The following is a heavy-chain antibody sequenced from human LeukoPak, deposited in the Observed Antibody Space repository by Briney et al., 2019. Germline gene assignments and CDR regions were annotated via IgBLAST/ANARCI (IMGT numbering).Heavy chain of an antibody. D-gene: IGHD4-17*01. Sequence: GGSLRLSCAASGFTFDDYAMPWVRQAPGKGLEWVSGISWNSGSIGYADSVKGRFTISRDNAKNSLYLQMNSLRAEDTALYYCAKDRHGDYSPDFDYWGQGTLVTVSS. CDR2: ISWNSGSI. J-gene: IGHJ4*02. CDR3: AKDRHGDYSPDFDY. CDR1: GFTFDDYA. V-gene: IGHV3-9*01.